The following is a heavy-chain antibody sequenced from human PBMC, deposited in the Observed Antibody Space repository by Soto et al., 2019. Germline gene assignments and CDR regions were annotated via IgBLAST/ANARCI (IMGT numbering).Heavy chain of an antibody. J-gene: IGHJ4*02. Sequence: EVQLVESGGGLVQPGGSLRLSCAASGFTFSSYAMHWVRQAPGKGLEYVSVISSNGGSTYYANSVKGRFTISRDNSKNTLYLQMGSLRAEDMAVYYCARAAECGYDFGYWGQGTLVTVSS. D-gene: IGHD5-12*01. V-gene: IGHV3-64*01. CDR3: ARAAECGYDFGY. CDR2: ISSNGGST. CDR1: GFTFSSYA.